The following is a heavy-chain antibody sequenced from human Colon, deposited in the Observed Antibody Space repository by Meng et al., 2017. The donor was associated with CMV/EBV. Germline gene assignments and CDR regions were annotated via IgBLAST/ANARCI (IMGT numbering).Heavy chain of an antibody. Sequence: SCKTSGYTFTSSYMHWLRQAPGQGLEWMGRIDSSNGGTNYAQKFQDRVTMTRDTSISTTYMEVSRLTSDDTAVYYCARDDRSYGVDYWGQGTLVTVSS. CDR1: GYTFTSSY. D-gene: IGHD3-10*01. CDR3: ARDDRSYGVDY. V-gene: IGHV1-2*06. J-gene: IGHJ4*02. CDR2: IDSSNGGT.